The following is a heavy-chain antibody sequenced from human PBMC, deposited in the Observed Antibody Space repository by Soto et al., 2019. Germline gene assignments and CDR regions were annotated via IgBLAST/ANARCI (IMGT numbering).Heavy chain of an antibody. V-gene: IGHV4-30-2*01. J-gene: IGHJ4*02. D-gene: IGHD3-3*01. CDR1: GGSISSGSYS. CDR2: IYHSGST. Sequence: TSETLSLTCAVSGGSISSGSYSWSWIRQPPGKGLEWIGYIYHSGSTYYNPSLKSRVTISVDRSKNQFSLKLSSVTAADTAVYYCAAGAIFGVVPLDYWGQGTLVTVSS. CDR3: AAGAIFGVVPLDY.